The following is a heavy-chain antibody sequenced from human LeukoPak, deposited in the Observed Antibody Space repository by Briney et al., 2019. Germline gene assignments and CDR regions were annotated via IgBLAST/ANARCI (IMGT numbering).Heavy chain of an antibody. CDR3: ARAQGYCSSTSCPDAFDI. Sequence: ASETLSLTCTVSGGSISSGSYYWSWIRQPAGKGLEWIGRIYTSGSTNYNPSLKSRVTISVDTSKNQFSLKLSSVTAADTAVYYCARAQGYCSSTSCPDAFDIWGQGTMVTVSS. J-gene: IGHJ3*02. D-gene: IGHD2-2*01. V-gene: IGHV4-61*02. CDR1: GGSISSGSYY. CDR2: IYTSGST.